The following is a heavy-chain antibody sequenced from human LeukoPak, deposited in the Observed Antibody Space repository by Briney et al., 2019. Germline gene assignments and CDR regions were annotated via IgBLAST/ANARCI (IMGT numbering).Heavy chain of an antibody. CDR2: IYYRGTT. CDR1: GGSISSSISY. D-gene: IGHD2-2*01. Sequence: SETLSLTCTVSGGSISSSISYWGWIRQPPGKGLEWIGSIYYRGTTYYNPSLKSRVTISVDTSKNQFSLNLNSVTPEDTAVYYCARRLTQYDCFDPWGQGILVTVSS. J-gene: IGHJ5*02. V-gene: IGHV4-39*01. CDR3: ARRLTQYDCFDP.